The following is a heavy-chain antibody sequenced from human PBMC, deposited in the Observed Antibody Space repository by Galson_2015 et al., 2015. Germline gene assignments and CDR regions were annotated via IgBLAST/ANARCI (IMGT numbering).Heavy chain of an antibody. Sequence: QSGAEVKKPGESLKISCKGSRYSFSNYWIGWVRQMPGKGLEWMGIIYPDDSETRYSPSFQGQVTISADKSISTAYLQWSSLKASDTAMYYCTRHHYSSGWYEATFDYWGQGTLVTVSS. J-gene: IGHJ4*02. CDR1: RYSFSNYW. V-gene: IGHV5-51*01. D-gene: IGHD6-19*01. CDR3: TRHHYSSGWYEATFDY. CDR2: IYPDDSET.